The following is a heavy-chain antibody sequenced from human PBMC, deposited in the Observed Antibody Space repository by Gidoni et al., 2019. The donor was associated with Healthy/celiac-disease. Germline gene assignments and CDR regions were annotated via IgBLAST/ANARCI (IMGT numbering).Heavy chain of an antibody. CDR3: ARDLGYCSSTSCYRAFDY. J-gene: IGHJ4*02. V-gene: IGHV1-18*01. D-gene: IGHD2-2*02. CDR2: SRAYNGNT. CDR1: CCTFTSSG. Sequence: HVQLVHSGAEVKQPGSSVEVSCKASCCTFTSSGISWVRQAPGQGLAWMGWSRAYNGNTNYEQKLKGRVTMNTDTSTSTAYMELRSPRSDETAVYYCARDLGYCSSTSCYRAFDYWGQGTLVTVSS.